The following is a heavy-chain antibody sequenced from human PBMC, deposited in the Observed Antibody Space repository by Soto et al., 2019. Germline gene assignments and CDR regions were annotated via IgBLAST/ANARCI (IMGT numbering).Heavy chain of an antibody. CDR2: IYPGDSDT. V-gene: IGHV5-51*01. D-gene: IGHD4-4*01. CDR1: GFNFARSL. J-gene: IGHJ4*02. CDR3: ARGDYRVLEF. Sequence: GGSLKISCKDSGFNFARSLNGWVRQMPGKGLEWMGVIYPGDSDTRYSPSFQGQVTISADKSISTAYLQWSSLKASDTAMYYCARGDYRVLEFWGQGTLVTVS.